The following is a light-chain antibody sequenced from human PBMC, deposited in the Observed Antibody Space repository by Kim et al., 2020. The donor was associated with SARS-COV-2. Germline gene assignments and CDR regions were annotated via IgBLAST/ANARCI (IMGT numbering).Light chain of an antibody. V-gene: IGLV3-19*01. CDR2: GKN. Sequence: GQTVRNKRQGDRLRSYEASGYQQKPGQAPVLVIYGKNNRPSGIPDRFSGSSSGNTASLTITGAQAEDEADYYCNSRDSSGNHLDVVFGGGTQLTVL. J-gene: IGLJ2*01. CDR1: RLRSYE. CDR3: NSRDSSGNHLDVV.